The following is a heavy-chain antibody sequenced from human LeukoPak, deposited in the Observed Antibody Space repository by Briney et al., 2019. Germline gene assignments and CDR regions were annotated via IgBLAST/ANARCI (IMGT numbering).Heavy chain of an antibody. CDR2: IGTAGDT. CDR1: RLTFRSYD. CDR3: ARATSGLDV. J-gene: IGHJ6*02. V-gene: IGHV3-13*04. Sequence: GGSLTLSCAASRLTFRSYDMLWVRQATGKGLEWVSSIGTAGDTYYAGSVKGRFTISRENAKNSLYLQMNSLRAGDTAVYYCARATSGLDVWGQGTTAADSS.